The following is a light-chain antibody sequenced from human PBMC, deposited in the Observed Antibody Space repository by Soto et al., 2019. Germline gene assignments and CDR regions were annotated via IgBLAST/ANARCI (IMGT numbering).Light chain of an antibody. J-gene: IGLJ1*01. Sequence: QSVLTRPASASGSAGRSIAIACTGTSSDVGGYNYVSWYQLHPGKAPKLMVYEVSNRPSGVSNRFSGSKSGNTASLTISGLQAEDEADYYCSSYTSSTAYVFGTGTKVTVL. CDR3: SSYTSSTAYV. CDR2: EVS. V-gene: IGLV2-14*01. CDR1: SSDVGGYNY.